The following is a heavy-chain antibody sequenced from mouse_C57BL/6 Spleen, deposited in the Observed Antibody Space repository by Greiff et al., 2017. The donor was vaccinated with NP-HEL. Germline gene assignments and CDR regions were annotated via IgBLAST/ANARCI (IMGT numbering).Heavy chain of an antibody. V-gene: IGHV3-6*01. J-gene: IGHJ2*01. Sequence: VQLKESGPGLVKPSQSLSLTCSVTGYSITSGYYWNWIRQFPGNKLEWMGYISYDGSNNYNPSLKNRISITRDTSKNQFFLKLNSVTTEDTATYYCARGPGYYFDYWGQGTTLTVSS. CDR1: GYSITSGYY. CDR2: ISYDGSN. CDR3: ARGPGYYFDY.